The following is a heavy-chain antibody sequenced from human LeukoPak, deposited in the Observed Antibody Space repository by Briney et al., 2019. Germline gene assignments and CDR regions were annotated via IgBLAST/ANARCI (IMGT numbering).Heavy chain of an antibody. CDR3: ARGDSLTYYYDSSGYPHDAFDI. CDR2: IYYSGTT. Sequence: SETLSLTCTVSGGSINNYYWSWIRQPPGKGLEWIGYIYYSGTTNYNPSLKSRVTISLDTSKNQFSLKLSSVTAADTAVYYCARGDSLTYYYDSSGYPHDAFDIWGQGTMVTVSS. D-gene: IGHD3-22*01. J-gene: IGHJ3*02. CDR1: GGSINNYY. V-gene: IGHV4-59*01.